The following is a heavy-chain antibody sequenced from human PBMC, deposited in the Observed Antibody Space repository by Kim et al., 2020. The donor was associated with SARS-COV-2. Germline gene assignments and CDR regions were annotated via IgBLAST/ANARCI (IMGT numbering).Heavy chain of an antibody. CDR3: ARHLYGSGGNWFDP. J-gene: IGHJ5*02. CDR2: IYYSGST. V-gene: IGHV4-39*01. Sequence: SETLSLTCTVSGGSISSSSYYWGWIRQPPGKGLEWIGSIYYSGSTYYNPSLKSRVTISVDTSKNQFSLKLSSVTAADTAVYYCARHLYGSGGNWFDPWGQGTLVTVSS. D-gene: IGHD3-10*01. CDR1: GGSISSSSYY.